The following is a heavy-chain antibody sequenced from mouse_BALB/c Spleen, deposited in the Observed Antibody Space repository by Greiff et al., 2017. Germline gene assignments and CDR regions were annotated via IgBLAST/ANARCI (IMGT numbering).Heavy chain of an antibody. Sequence: EVKVIESGPGLVKPSQSLSLTCTVTGYSITSDFAWNWIRQFPGNKLEWMGYISYSGSTSYNPSLKSRISITRDTSKNQFFLQLNSVTTEDTATYNGARLSYNYGSSYGAMDYWGQGTSVTVSS. CDR3: ARLSYNYGSSYGAMDY. V-gene: IGHV3-2*02. D-gene: IGHD1-1*01. CDR1: GYSITSDFA. J-gene: IGHJ4*01. CDR2: ISYSGST.